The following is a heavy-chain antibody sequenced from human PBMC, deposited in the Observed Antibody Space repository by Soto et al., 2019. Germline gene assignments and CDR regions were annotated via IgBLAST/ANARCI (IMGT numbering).Heavy chain of an antibody. CDR3: ALTNWNDESEDY. CDR1: GFTFSSYS. D-gene: IGHD1-1*01. J-gene: IGHJ4*02. CDR2: ISSSSSYI. V-gene: IGHV3-21*01. Sequence: GGSLRLSCAASGFTFSSYSMNWVRQAPGKGLEWVSSISSSSSYIYYADSVKGRFTISRDNAKNSLYLQMNSLRAEDTAVYYCALTNWNDESEDYWGKGTLVTVAS.